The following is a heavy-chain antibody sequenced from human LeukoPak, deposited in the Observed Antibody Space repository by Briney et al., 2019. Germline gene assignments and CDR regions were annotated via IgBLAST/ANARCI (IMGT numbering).Heavy chain of an antibody. D-gene: IGHD1-26*01. CDR1: GGSISSYY. CDR3: ARVGFALQIDY. J-gene: IGHJ4*02. Sequence: SETLSLTCTVSGGSISSYYWSWIRQPPGKGLEWIGYIYYSGSTNHNPSLKSRVTISVDTSKNQFSLKLSSVTAADTAVYYCARVGFALQIDYWGQGTLVTVSS. CDR2: IYYSGST. V-gene: IGHV4-59*01.